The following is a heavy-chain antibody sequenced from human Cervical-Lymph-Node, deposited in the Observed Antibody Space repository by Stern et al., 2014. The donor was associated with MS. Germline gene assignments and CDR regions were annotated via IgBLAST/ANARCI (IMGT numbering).Heavy chain of an antibody. CDR2: IYPGDSDT. V-gene: IGHV5-51*01. CDR1: GYSFTSSW. CDR3: ATSTGYFLLEYYFDY. Sequence: VQLVQSGAEVKKPGESLKISCQGSGYSFTSSWIGWVRQMPGKCLEWMGIIYPGDSDTRYNPSFQGQVTSSADKSVSPAYLQWSSLKASDTAMYYCATSTGYFLLEYYFDYWGQGTLVTVSS. J-gene: IGHJ4*02. D-gene: IGHD2-8*02.